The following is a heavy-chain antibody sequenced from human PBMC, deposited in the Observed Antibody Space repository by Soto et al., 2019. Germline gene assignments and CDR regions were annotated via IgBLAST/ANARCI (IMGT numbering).Heavy chain of an antibody. CDR2: IYYSGST. V-gene: IGHV4-39*01. Sequence: SETLSLTCTVSGGSISSSSYYWGWIRQPPGKGLEWIGSIYYSGSTYYNPSLKSRVTISVDTSKNQFSLKLSSVTAADTAVYYCASRGFGYYYYGMDVWGQGTTVT. D-gene: IGHD3-10*01. J-gene: IGHJ6*02. CDR3: ASRGFGYYYYGMDV. CDR1: GGSISSSSYY.